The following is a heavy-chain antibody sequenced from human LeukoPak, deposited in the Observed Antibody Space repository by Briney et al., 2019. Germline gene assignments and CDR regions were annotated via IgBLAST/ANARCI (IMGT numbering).Heavy chain of an antibody. CDR2: INSDGSST. CDR3: ARTFYGDYRSY. J-gene: IGHJ4*02. D-gene: IGHD4-17*01. CDR1: GFTFSSYS. Sequence: PGGSLRLSCAASGFTFSSYSMNWVRQAPGKGLVWVSRINSDGSSTSYADSVKGRFTISRDNAKNTLYLQMNSLRAEDTAVYYCARTFYGDYRSYWGQGTLVTVSS. V-gene: IGHV3-74*01.